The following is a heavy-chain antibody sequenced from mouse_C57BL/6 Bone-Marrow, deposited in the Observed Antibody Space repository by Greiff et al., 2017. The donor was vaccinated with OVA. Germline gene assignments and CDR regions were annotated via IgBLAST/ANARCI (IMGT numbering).Heavy chain of an antibody. Sequence: VKLVESGAELVRPGASVTLSCKASGYTFTDYEMHWVKQTPVHGLEWIGAIDPETGGTAYNQKFKGKAILTADKSSSTAYMELRSLTSEDSAVYYCARGDDYWGQGTTLTVSS. CDR3: ARGDDY. V-gene: IGHV1-15*01. J-gene: IGHJ2*01. CDR2: IDPETGGT. CDR1: GYTFTDYE.